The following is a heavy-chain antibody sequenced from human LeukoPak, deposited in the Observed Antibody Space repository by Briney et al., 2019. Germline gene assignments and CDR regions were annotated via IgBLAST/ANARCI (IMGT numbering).Heavy chain of an antibody. D-gene: IGHD3-10*01. CDR1: GGSISSGDYY. J-gene: IGHJ4*02. Sequence: SQTLSLICTVSGGSISSGDYYWSWIRQPPGKGLEWIGYIYYSGSTYYNPSLKSRVTISVDTSKNQFSLKLSSVTAADTAVYYCARDLDASGIGTFDYGGQGTLVTVSS. V-gene: IGHV4-30-4*01. CDR3: ARDLDASGIGTFDY. CDR2: IYYSGST.